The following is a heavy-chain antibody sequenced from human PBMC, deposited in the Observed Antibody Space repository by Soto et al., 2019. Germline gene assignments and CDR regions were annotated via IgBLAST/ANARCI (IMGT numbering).Heavy chain of an antibody. CDR2: ISYDGSNK. J-gene: IGHJ6*02. V-gene: IGHV3-30*18. CDR1: GFTFSSYG. Sequence: GGSLRLSCAASGFTFSSYGMHWVRQAPGKGLEWVAVISYDGSNKYYADSVKGRFTISRDNSKNTLYLQMNSLRAEDTAVYYCAKDRRDGYNSHYYYGMDVWGQETTVTVSS. CDR3: AKDRRDGYNSHYYYGMDV. D-gene: IGHD5-12*01.